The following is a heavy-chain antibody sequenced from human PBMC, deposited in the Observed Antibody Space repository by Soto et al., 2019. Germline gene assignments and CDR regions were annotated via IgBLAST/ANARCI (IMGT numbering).Heavy chain of an antibody. CDR1: GDSFTCYY. D-gene: IGHD1-26*01. CDR3: ARAPDGSYFDY. Sequence: SVKVCSKDCGDSFTCYYMQWLRQAPGQGLEWMGIINPSGGSTSYAQKFQGRVTMTRDTSTSTVYMELSSLRSEDTAVYYCARAPDGSYFDYWGQGTLVTVSS. J-gene: IGHJ4*02. CDR2: INPSGGST. V-gene: IGHV1-46*01.